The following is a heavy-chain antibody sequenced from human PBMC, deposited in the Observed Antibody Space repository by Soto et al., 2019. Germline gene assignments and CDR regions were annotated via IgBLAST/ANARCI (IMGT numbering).Heavy chain of an antibody. Sequence: SETLSLTCTVSGGSISSGGYYWSWIRQHPGKGLEWIGYIYYSGSTYYNPSLKSRVTISVDTSKNQFSLYLQMNSLRAEDTAVYYCARDLVYGGYETHRRWFDPWGQGTLVTVSS. D-gene: IGHD5-12*01. CDR3: ARDLVYGGYETHRRWFDP. V-gene: IGHV4-31*03. J-gene: IGHJ5*02. CDR2: IYYSGST. CDR1: GGSISSGGYY.